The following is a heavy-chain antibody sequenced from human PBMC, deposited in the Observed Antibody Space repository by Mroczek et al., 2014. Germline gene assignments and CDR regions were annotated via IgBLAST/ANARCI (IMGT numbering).Heavy chain of an antibody. CDR2: IIPIFGTA. Sequence: QVQLQGVRGAEVKKPGSSVKVSCKASGGTFSSYAISWVRQAPGQGLEWMGGIIPIFGTANYAQKFQGRVTITADESTSTAYMELSSLRSEDTAVYYCARDRGARASWLRGDDAFDIWGQGTMVTVSS. D-gene: IGHD5-12*01. J-gene: IGHJ3*02. CDR1: GGTFSSYA. V-gene: IGHV1-69*01. CDR3: ARDRGARASWLRGDDAFDI.